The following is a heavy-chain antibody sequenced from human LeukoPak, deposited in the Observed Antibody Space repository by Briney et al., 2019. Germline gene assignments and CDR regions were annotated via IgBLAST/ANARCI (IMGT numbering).Heavy chain of an antibody. CDR2: IYPGDSDT. D-gene: IGHD2-2*02. J-gene: IGHJ4*02. CDR3: ARRRYCSSTSCYKGGYYFDY. V-gene: IGHV5-51*01. Sequence: GESLKISCKGSGYSFTSYWIGWVRQMPGKGLEWMGIIYPGDSDTRYSPSFQGQVTISADKSISTAYLQWSSLKASDTAMYYCARRRYCSSTSCYKGGYYFDYWGQGTLVTVSS. CDR1: GYSFTSYW.